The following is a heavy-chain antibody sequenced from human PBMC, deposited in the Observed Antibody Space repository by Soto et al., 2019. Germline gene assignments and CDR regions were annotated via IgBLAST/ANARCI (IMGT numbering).Heavy chain of an antibody. CDR2: INHSGST. CDR3: ARGPKYYDILTGYYPTNWFDP. J-gene: IGHJ5*02. D-gene: IGHD3-9*01. Sequence: PSETLSLTRAVYGGSFSGFYWSWIRQPPGKGLEWIGEINHSGSTNYNPSLKSRVTISVDTSKNQFSLKLSSVTAADTAVYYCARGPKYYDILTGYYPTNWFDPWGREPWSPSPQ. V-gene: IGHV4-34*01. CDR1: GGSFSGFY.